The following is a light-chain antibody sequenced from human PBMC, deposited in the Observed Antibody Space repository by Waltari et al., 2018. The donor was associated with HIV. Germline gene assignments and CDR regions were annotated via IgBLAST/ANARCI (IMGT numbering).Light chain of an antibody. V-gene: IGKV3-20*01. J-gene: IGKJ5*01. CDR2: GAS. Sequence: EIVLTQSPGTLSLSPGERATLSCRASQSVSSSFLAWYQQKPGQAPRLLIYGASSRATGIPARFSGSGSGTDFSLTISRLEPEDFAVYSCQQYGSSPITFGQGTRLESK. CDR1: QSVSSSF. CDR3: QQYGSSPIT.